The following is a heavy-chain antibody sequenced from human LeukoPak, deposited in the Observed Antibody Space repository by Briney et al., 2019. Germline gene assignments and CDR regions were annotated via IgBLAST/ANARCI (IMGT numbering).Heavy chain of an antibody. V-gene: IGHV3-15*01. CDR2: IKSKTDGGTT. CDR3: AKVWSSSPIAARPSLTFDY. D-gene: IGHD6-6*01. Sequence: GGSLRLSCAASGFTFNNAWMSWVRQAPGKGLEWVGRIKSKTDGGTTDYAAPVKGRFTISRDNSKNTLYLQMNSLRAEDTAVYYCAKVWSSSPIAARPSLTFDYWGQGTLVTVSS. J-gene: IGHJ4*02. CDR1: GFTFNNAW.